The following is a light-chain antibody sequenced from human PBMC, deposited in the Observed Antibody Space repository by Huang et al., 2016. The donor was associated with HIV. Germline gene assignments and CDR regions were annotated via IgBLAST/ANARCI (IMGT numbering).Light chain of an antibody. V-gene: IGKV1-6*01. CDR3: LQHFNYPWT. CDR2: AAS. J-gene: IGKJ1*01. CDR1: QGIRND. Sequence: AIQMTQSPSSLPASVGDRVTITCRASQGIRNDLGWYQEKPGKAPKLLIYAASSLQSGVPPRFSGSGSGTDFTLTINSLQPEDFATYYCLQHFNYPWTFGQGTEVDFK.